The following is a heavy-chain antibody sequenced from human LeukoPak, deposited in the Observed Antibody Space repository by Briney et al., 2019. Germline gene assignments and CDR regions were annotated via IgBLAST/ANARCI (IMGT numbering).Heavy chain of an antibody. CDR1: GYTFTSYD. V-gene: IGHV1-8*01. CDR3: ATGEIYGGYGGDYFDY. CDR2: MNPNSGNT. J-gene: IGHJ4*02. D-gene: IGHD5-12*01. Sequence: ASVKVSCKASGYTFTSYDINWVRQATGQGLGWMGWMNPNSGNTGYAQKFQGRVTMTRNTSISTAYMELSSLRSEDTAVYYCATGEIYGGYGGDYFDYWGQGTLVTVSS.